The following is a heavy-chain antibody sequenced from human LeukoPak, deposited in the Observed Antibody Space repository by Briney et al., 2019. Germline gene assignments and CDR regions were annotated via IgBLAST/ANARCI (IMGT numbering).Heavy chain of an antibody. Sequence: ASVKVSCKASGYTFTGYYMHWVRQAPGQGLEWMGWINPNSGGTNYAQKFQGWGTMTRDTSISTAYLELSRLRSDDTAVYYCARASYYDYVWGSFVWFDPWGQGTLVTVSS. CDR2: INPNSGGT. CDR1: GYTFTGYY. V-gene: IGHV1-2*04. J-gene: IGHJ5*02. D-gene: IGHD3-16*01. CDR3: ARASYYDYVWGSFVWFDP.